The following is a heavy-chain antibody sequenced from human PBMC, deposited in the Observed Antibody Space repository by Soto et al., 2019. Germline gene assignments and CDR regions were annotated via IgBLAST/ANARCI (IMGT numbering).Heavy chain of an antibody. J-gene: IGHJ4*02. CDR1: GFTFSSYG. CDR2: ISYDGSNK. Sequence: GGSLRLSCAASGFTFSSYGMHWVRQAPGKGLEWVAVISYDGSNKYYADSVKGRFTISRDNSKNTLYLQMNSLRAEDTAVYYCAKDGDYRGLVDYWGQGTLVTVSS. V-gene: IGHV3-30*18. D-gene: IGHD4-17*01. CDR3: AKDGDYRGLVDY.